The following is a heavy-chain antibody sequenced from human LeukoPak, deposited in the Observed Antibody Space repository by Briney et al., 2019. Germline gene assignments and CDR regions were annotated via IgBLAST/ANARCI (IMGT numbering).Heavy chain of an antibody. Sequence: GGCLRVSCAASGFTFSSYGMHSVRQAPGKGLEWGAVISYDGSNKYYADSVKGRFSISRDNTKNTLYLQMNSLGREDTAVYYWARQGRVYYWGQGTLVTVSS. V-gene: IGHV3-30*03. CDR3: ARQGRVYY. J-gene: IGHJ4*02. D-gene: IGHD2/OR15-2a*01. CDR1: GFTFSSYG. CDR2: ISYDGSNK.